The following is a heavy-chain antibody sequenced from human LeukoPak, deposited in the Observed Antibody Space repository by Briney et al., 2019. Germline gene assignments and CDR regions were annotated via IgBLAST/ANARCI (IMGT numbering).Heavy chain of an antibody. V-gene: IGHV4-59*08. D-gene: IGHD6-6*01. CDR1: GGSISSYY. CDR3: ARHEYIASYFDY. J-gene: IGHJ4*02. Sequence: SETLSLTCTVSGGSISSYYWSWIRQPPGKGLEWIGYIYYSGSTNYNPSLKSRVTISVDTSKNQFSLKLSSVTAADTAVYYCARHEYIASYFDYWGQGTLGTVSS. CDR2: IYYSGST.